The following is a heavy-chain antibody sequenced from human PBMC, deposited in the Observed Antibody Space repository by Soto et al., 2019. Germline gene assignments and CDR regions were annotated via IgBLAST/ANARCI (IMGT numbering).Heavy chain of an antibody. CDR3: ARPYYYDSSGYSKYYYYGMDV. Sequence: SLRLSCAASGFTFSSYAMHWVRQAPGKGLEWVAVISYDGRNKYYADSVKGRFTISRDNSKNTLYLEMNSLRAEDTAVYYCARPYYYDSSGYSKYYYYGMDVWGQGTTVTVSS. J-gene: IGHJ6*02. D-gene: IGHD3-22*01. CDR2: ISYDGRNK. V-gene: IGHV3-30*04. CDR1: GFTFSSYA.